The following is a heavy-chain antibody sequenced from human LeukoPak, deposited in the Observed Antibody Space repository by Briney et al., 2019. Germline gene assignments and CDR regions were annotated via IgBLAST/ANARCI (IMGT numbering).Heavy chain of an antibody. CDR1: GGSISTYY. CDR2: IYYDNPSP. Sequence: SETLSLTCIVSGGSISTYYWSWIRQPPGNGLEWIGYIYYDNPSPFSNPSLKKRVNIALDPSKSQFSLKLRSVTPADTAIYYCARSRDGYTYIDHWGHGTLVTVSS. D-gene: IGHD5-24*01. V-gene: IGHV4-59*01. CDR3: ARSRDGYTYIDH. J-gene: IGHJ4*01.